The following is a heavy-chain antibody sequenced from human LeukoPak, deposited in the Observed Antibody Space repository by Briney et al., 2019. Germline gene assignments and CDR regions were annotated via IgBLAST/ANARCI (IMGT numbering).Heavy chain of an antibody. D-gene: IGHD3-10*01. CDR3: AADLGTMVRGVTPENFDY. V-gene: IGHV1-58*01. Sequence: SVKVSCKPSGCTFTSSAVQWVRHARGHRLESIGWFVVGSGNTNYAQKFQERVTITRDMSTSTAYMELSSLISEDTAVYYCAADLGTMVRGVTPENFDYWGQGTLVTVSS. J-gene: IGHJ4*02. CDR1: GCTFTSSA. CDR2: FVVGSGNT.